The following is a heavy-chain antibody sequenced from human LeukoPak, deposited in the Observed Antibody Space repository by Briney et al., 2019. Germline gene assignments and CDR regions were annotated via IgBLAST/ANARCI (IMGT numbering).Heavy chain of an antibody. CDR3: AREKYYYGSGPYFDY. CDR1: GYTFTGNY. J-gene: IGHJ4*02. D-gene: IGHD3-10*01. V-gene: IGHV1-2*02. CDR2: INPNSGGT. Sequence: AASVKVSCKASGYTFTGNYMHWVRQAPGQGLEWMGWINPNSGGTNYAQKFQGRVTMTRDTSIGTAYMELNRLRSDDTALYYCAREKYYYGSGPYFDYWGQGTLVTVSS.